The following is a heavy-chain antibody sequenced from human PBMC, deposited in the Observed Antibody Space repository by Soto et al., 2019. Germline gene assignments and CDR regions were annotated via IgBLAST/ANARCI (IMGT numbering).Heavy chain of an antibody. V-gene: IGHV3-33*01. CDR3: ARVSGAGYYDRTCYFDY. CDR2: IWYDGSNK. CDR1: GFSFSSYC. Sequence: QPGGSLRLSCAASGFSFSSYCMHWVRQAPGKGLEWVAGIWYDGSNKYYGDSAKGRFTISRDNSMNTLYLKMNSLRAEDTAVYYCARVSGAGYYDRTCYFDYWGQGTLVTVSS. D-gene: IGHD3-22*01. J-gene: IGHJ4*02.